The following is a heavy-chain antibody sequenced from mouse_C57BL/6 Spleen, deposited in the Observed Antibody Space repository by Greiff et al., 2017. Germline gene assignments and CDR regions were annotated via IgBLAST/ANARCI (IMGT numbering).Heavy chain of an antibody. V-gene: IGHV1-47*01. CDR3: AKGGYDYEFYYFDY. D-gene: IGHD2-4*01. J-gene: IGHJ2*01. CDR2: FHPYNDDT. Sequence: QVKLQQSGAELVKPGASVKMSCKASGYTFTTYPIEWMKQNHGKSLEWIGNFHPYNDDTKYNEKFKGKATLAVDKSSSTVYLELSRLTSDDSAVYYCAKGGYDYEFYYFDYWGQGTTLTVSS. CDR1: GYTFTTYP.